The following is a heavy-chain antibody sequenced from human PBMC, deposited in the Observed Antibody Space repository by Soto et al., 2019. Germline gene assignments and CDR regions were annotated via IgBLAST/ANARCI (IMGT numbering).Heavy chain of an antibody. V-gene: IGHV1-3*01. CDR2: INAGNGNT. J-gene: IGHJ4*02. CDR3: AREGISMVRGAPFY. CDR1: GYTSNNYA. Sequence: QAQLVQSGADVKKPGASVKVSCKASGYTSNNYAMHWVRQAPGQGLEWMGCINAGNGNTTYSQKFQDRVTISRDTSASTAYMALRSLRYEDTAFCYCAREGISMVRGAPFYWGQGTLVTVSS. D-gene: IGHD3-10*01.